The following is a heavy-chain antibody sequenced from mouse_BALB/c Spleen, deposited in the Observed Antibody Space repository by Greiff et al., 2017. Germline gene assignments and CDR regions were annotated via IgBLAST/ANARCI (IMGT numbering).Heavy chain of an antibody. D-gene: IGHD2-14*01. Sequence: QVQLQQSGAELMKPGASVKISCKATGYTFSSYWIEWVKQRPGHGLEWIGEILPGCGSTNYNEKFKGKATFTADTSSNTAYMQLSSLTSEDSAVYYCARWGRYGNYYAMDYWGQGTSVTVSS. V-gene: IGHV1-9*01. CDR1: GYTFSSYW. CDR3: ARWGRYGNYYAMDY. J-gene: IGHJ4*01. CDR2: ILPGCGST.